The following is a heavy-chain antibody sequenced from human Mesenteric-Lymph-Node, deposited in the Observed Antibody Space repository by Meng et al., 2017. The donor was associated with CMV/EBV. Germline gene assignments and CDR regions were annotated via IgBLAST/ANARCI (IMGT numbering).Heavy chain of an antibody. CDR1: GSNFEDYG. Sequence: EPLKISCAAPGSNFEDYGMSWVRQAPGKGLEWVSGIDWNGGKTGYGDSVKGRFTVSRDNEKNSLYLQMNSLGPEDTAVYYCARQLRGSPGSFSFDYWGQGTLVTVSS. V-gene: IGHV3-20*04. D-gene: IGHD3-10*01. CDR3: ARQLRGSPGSFSFDY. CDR2: IDWNGGKT. J-gene: IGHJ4*02.